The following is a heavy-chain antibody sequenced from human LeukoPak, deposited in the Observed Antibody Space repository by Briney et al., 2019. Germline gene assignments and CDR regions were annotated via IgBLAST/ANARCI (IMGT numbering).Heavy chain of an antibody. J-gene: IGHJ5*02. CDR3: ARDKQQLVHWFDP. CDR2: IYYSGST. CDR1: GGSISSYSYY. V-gene: IGHV4-39*07. D-gene: IGHD6-13*01. Sequence: PSETLSLTCTVSGGSISSYSYYWGWIRQPPGKGLEWIANIYYSGSTYYNPSLQSRVTISLDTSKNQFSLKLSSVTAADTAVYYCARDKQQLVHWFDPWGQGTLVTVSS.